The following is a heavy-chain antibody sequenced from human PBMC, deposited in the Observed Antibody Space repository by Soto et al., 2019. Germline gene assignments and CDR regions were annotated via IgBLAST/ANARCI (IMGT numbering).Heavy chain of an antibody. J-gene: IGHJ5*02. D-gene: IGHD5-12*01. CDR2: IYYSGST. CDR3: ARSGYDYWFDP. Sequence: SETLSLTCTVSGGSISSYYWSWIRQPPGKGLEWIGYIYYSGSTNYNPSLKSRVTISVDTSKNQFSLKLSSVTAADTAVYYCARSGYDYWFDPWGQGTLVTVSS. V-gene: IGHV4-59*01. CDR1: GGSISSYY.